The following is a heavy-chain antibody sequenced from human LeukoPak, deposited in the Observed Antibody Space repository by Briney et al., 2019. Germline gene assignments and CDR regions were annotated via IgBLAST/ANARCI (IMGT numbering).Heavy chain of an antibody. Sequence: PSETLSLTCAVYGGSFSDYYWSWIRQPPGKGLEWIGEINHSGSTNYNPSLKSRVTISVDTSKNQFSLKLSSVTAADTAVYYCARSSYFPPRTPNYWGQGTLVTVSS. CDR3: ARSSYFPPRTPNY. J-gene: IGHJ4*02. D-gene: IGHD2-21*01. CDR1: GGSFSDYY. V-gene: IGHV4-34*01. CDR2: INHSGST.